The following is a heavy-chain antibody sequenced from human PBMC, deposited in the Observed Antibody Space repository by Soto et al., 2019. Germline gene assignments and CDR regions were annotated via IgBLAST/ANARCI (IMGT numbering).Heavy chain of an antibody. D-gene: IGHD3-3*01. CDR2: IYSGGST. CDR1: GFTVSSNY. CDR3: ARDHTNYYYYGMDV. V-gene: IGHV3-53*01. J-gene: IGHJ6*02. Sequence: GGSLRLSCAASGFTVSSNYMSCVRQAPGKGLEWVSVIYSGGSTYYADSVKGRFTISRDNSKNTLYLQMNSLRAEDTAVYYCARDHTNYYYYGMDVWGQGTTVTVSS.